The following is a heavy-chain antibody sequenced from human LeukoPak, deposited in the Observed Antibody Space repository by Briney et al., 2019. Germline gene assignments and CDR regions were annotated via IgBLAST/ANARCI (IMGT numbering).Heavy chain of an antibody. V-gene: IGHV3-23*01. CDR2: ISGGGST. CDR3: AKSYSSGWYQGYFDY. J-gene: IGHJ4*02. Sequence: PGGSLRLSCAAPGFAFSSYAMSWVRQAPGKGLEWVSAISGGGSTYYADSVKGRFTISRDSSKNTLYLQMNSLRAEDTAVYYCAKSYSSGWYQGYFDYWGQGTLVTVSS. D-gene: IGHD6-19*01. CDR1: GFAFSSYA.